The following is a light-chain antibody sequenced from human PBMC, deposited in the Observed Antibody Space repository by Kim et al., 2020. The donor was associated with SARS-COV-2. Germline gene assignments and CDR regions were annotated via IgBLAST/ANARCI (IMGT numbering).Light chain of an antibody. CDR1: KLGDKY. Sequence: SYELTQPPSVSVSPGQTASITCSGDKLGDKYACWYQQKPGQPPVLVIYQDSKRPSGIPERFSGSNSGNTATLTISGTQAMDEADYYCQAWDSSTAYGFGT. V-gene: IGLV3-1*01. CDR2: QDS. J-gene: IGLJ1*01. CDR3: QAWDSSTAYG.